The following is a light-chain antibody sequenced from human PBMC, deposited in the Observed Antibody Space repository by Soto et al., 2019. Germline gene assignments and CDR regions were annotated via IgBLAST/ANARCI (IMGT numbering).Light chain of an antibody. Sequence: DIQMIQSPSSLSAYVGYRVTITCRSSHSISSYLNWYQQKPRKAPKLLIYAASSLQSAVPSRFSGSGAWTAFTLTISSLQHEDFATYYYQQRYSTPPLTFGRGTKVEIK. J-gene: IGKJ4*02. V-gene: IGKV1-39*01. CDR1: HSISSY. CDR3: QQRYSTPPLT. CDR2: AAS.